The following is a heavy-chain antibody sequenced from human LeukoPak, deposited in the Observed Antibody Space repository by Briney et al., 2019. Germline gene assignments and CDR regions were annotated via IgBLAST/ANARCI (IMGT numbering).Heavy chain of an antibody. Sequence: PGGSLRLSCAASGFTFSSYWMSWVRQAPGKGLEWVANINQDGSGKYYVDSVKGRFTISRDNAKNSLYLQMNSLRAEDTAVYYCTTEPSGYYRVYYWGQGTLVTVSS. D-gene: IGHD3-22*01. CDR2: INQDGSGK. J-gene: IGHJ4*02. V-gene: IGHV3-7*01. CDR3: TTEPSGYYRVYY. CDR1: GFTFSSYW.